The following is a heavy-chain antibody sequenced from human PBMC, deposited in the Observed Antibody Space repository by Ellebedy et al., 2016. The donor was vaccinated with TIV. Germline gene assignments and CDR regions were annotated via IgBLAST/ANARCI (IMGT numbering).Heavy chain of an antibody. V-gene: IGHV3-66*01. CDR2: IFGGGTT. J-gene: IGHJ4*02. D-gene: IGHD3-10*01. CDR1: GFTVGTNY. Sequence: PGGSLRLSCAASGFTVGTNYMNWIRQAPGKGLEWVSLIFGGGTTYYADSVKGRFTMSSDTSTNMVFLQINSLRAEDTAVYYWARDGGLGELLEGYFDSWGQGTLVTVSS. CDR3: ARDGGLGELLEGYFDS.